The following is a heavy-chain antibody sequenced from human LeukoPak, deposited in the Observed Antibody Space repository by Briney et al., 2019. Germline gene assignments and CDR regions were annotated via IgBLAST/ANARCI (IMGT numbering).Heavy chain of an antibody. D-gene: IGHD3-3*01. CDR1: GYTFTNYD. CDR3: ARDLEWLYPGGAFDI. CDR2: MNPNSGNT. Sequence: VASVKVSCKASGYTFTNYDINWVRQATGQGLEWMGWMNPNSGNTGYAQKFQGRVTMTRDTSISTAYMELSRLRSDDTAVYYCARDLEWLYPGGAFDIWGQGTMVTVSS. J-gene: IGHJ3*02. V-gene: IGHV1-8*01.